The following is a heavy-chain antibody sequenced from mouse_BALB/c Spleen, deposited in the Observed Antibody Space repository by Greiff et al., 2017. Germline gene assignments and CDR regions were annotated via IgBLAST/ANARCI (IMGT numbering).Heavy chain of an antibody. J-gene: IGHJ4*01. CDR3: ARNGDYDGAMDY. V-gene: IGHV5-9-4*01. Sequence: EVKLVESGGGLVKPGGSLKLSCAASGFTFSSYAMSWVRQSPEKRLEWVAEISSGGSYTYYPDTVTGRFTISRDNAKNTLYLEMSSLRSEDTAMYYCARNGDYDGAMDYWGQGTSVTVSS. CDR1: GFTFSSYA. CDR2: ISSGGSYT. D-gene: IGHD2-4*01.